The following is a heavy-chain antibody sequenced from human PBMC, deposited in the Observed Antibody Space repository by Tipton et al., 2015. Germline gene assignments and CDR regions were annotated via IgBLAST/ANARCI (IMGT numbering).Heavy chain of an antibody. J-gene: IGHJ6*02. CDR2: IQYSGST. V-gene: IGHV4-59*01. CDR1: SDSISKYY. CDR3: AREAVARYYYGMDV. D-gene: IGHD6-19*01. Sequence: TLSLTCSVSSDSISKYYWSWIRQPPGKELEWIGYIQYSGSTNYNPSLKSRVTIPVDTSKTQFSLKMSSVTASDTAVYYCAREAVARYYYGMDVWGQGTTVTVSS.